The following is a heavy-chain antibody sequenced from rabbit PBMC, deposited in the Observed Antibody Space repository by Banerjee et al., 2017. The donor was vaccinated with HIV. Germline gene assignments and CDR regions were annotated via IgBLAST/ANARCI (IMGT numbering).Heavy chain of an antibody. Sequence: QEQLEESGGDLVKPEGSLTLTCTASGFDFSSYYMSWVRQAPGKGLESIGFINTGGSAYYASWAKGRFTISKTSSTTVTLQMTSLTAADTATYFCARSPTMNMVLRLWGPGTLVTVS. J-gene: IGHJ4*01. CDR2: INTGGSA. V-gene: IGHV1S45*01. CDR1: GFDFSSYYM. CDR3: ARSPTMNMVLRL. D-gene: IGHD2-1*01.